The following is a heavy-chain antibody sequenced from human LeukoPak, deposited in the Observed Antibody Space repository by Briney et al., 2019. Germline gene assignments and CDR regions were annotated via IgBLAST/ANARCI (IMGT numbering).Heavy chain of an antibody. Sequence: PSETLSLTCSVSGGSITSSSHYWGWIRQPPGKGLEWIGGIYYGGSTYYNTSLTSRVTISVDTSKNQFSLKLTSVTAADMAVYYCARLSDYWGQGTLVTVSS. CDR2: IYYGGST. CDR1: GGSITSSSHY. V-gene: IGHV4-39*01. CDR3: ARLSDY. J-gene: IGHJ4*02.